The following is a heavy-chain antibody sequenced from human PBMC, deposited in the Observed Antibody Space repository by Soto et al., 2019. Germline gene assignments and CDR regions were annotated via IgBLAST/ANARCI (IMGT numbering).Heavy chain of an antibody. Sequence: SETLSLTCTVSGGSLSSFYWSWIRQPPGKGLEWIGYINNSGSTKYNPNLKSRVTISVHTSKNQFSLKLSSVTAADTAVYSCAREYSSGWHTWFDPWGQGTLVTVSS. D-gene: IGHD6-19*01. CDR1: GGSLSSFY. CDR2: INNSGST. J-gene: IGHJ5*02. CDR3: AREYSSGWHTWFDP. V-gene: IGHV4-59*08.